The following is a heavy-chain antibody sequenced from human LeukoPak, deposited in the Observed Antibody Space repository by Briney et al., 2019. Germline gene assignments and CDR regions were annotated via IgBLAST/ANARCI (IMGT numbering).Heavy chain of an antibody. CDR1: GGSISSSSYY. V-gene: IGHV4-39*01. Sequence: SETLSLTCTVSGGSISSSSYYWSWIRQPPGKGLEWIRSIYYSGSTYYNPSLKSRVTISVDTSKNQFSLKLSSVTAADTAVYYCARQAYCGGDCFEYFQHWGQGTLVTVSS. D-gene: IGHD2-21*02. CDR2: IYYSGST. CDR3: ARQAYCGGDCFEYFQH. J-gene: IGHJ1*01.